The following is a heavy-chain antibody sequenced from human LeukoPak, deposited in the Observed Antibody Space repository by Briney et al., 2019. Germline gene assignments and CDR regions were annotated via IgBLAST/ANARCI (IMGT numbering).Heavy chain of an antibody. D-gene: IGHD1-1*01. J-gene: IGHJ4*02. V-gene: IGHV3-7*01. Sequence: PGGSLRLSCAASGFNFGDYWMHWVRQAPGKALEWVANIKQDGHERYYVDSVQGRFTISRDNAQNSLYLQMNSLRAEDTAVYYCASSAGRPFAYWGQGVLVTVSS. CDR2: IKQDGHER. CDR3: ASSAGRPFAY. CDR1: GFNFGDYW.